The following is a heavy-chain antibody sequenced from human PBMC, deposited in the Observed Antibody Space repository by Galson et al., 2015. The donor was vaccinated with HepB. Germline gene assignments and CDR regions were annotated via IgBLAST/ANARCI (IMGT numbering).Heavy chain of an antibody. CDR1: GGSFSDYY. Sequence: ETLSLTCAVYGGSFSDYYWSWIRQPPGKGLEWIGEIGHSGSTNYNPSLKSRVTISVDTSKNQFSLKLGSVTAADTAVFYCASGGSGEGPLYSYGMDVWGQGTTVTVSS. D-gene: IGHD1-26*01. CDR3: ASGGSGEGPLYSYGMDV. J-gene: IGHJ6*02. CDR2: IGHSGST. V-gene: IGHV4-34*01.